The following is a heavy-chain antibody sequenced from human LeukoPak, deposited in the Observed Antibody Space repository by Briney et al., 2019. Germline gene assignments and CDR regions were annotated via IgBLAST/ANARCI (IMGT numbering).Heavy chain of an antibody. J-gene: IGHJ4*02. D-gene: IGHD6-19*01. Sequence: PGGSLRLSCAASGSTFDDYAMHWVRQAPGKGLEWVSGISWNSGSIDYADSVKGRFTISRDNAKNSLYLQMNSLRAEDMALYYCAKDRYISGWYYFDYWGQGTLVTVSS. CDR3: AKDRYISGWYYFDY. CDR2: ISWNSGSI. CDR1: GSTFDDYA. V-gene: IGHV3-9*03.